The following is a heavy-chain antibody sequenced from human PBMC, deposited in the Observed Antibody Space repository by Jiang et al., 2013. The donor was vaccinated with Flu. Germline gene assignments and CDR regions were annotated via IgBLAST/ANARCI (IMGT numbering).Heavy chain of an antibody. CDR3: ARMVVNYGMDV. J-gene: IGHJ6*02. D-gene: IGHD3-22*01. Sequence: HWVRQAPGQGLEWMGRINPNSGGTNYAQKFQGRVTMTRDTSISTAYMELSRLRSDDTAVYYCARMVVNYGMDVWGQGTTVTVSS. V-gene: IGHV1-2*06. CDR2: INPNSGGT.